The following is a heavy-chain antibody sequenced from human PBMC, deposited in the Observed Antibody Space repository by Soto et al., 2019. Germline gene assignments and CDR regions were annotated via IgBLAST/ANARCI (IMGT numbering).Heavy chain of an antibody. CDR2: IIPVFQTA. CDR1: GGTFNSYP. V-gene: IGHV1-69*01. J-gene: IGHJ4*02. D-gene: IGHD3-22*01. Sequence: QVQLVQSGAEVKKPGSSVKVSCKASGGTFNSYPISWVRQVPGQGLEWMGGIIPVFQTAYYTQRFQGRVTITADESTNTAYMELSSLRSEDTAIYYCARGGSGYTWFNEFWGQGTLVTVSS. CDR3: ARGGSGYTWFNEF.